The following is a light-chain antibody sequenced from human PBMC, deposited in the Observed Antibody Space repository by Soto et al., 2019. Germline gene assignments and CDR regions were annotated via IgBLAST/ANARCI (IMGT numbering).Light chain of an antibody. J-gene: IGKJ2*01. CDR1: QSIRTY. V-gene: IGKV1-39*01. CDR2: AAS. Sequence: DIQMTQSPSSLSASVGDRVTITCLASQSIRTYLNWYQQKPGKAPDLLIYAASNLQSGVPSRFSGGGSGTDFTLTISSLQPEDFATYYCQQTYSVLPYTFGQGTKLEIK. CDR3: QQTYSVLPYT.